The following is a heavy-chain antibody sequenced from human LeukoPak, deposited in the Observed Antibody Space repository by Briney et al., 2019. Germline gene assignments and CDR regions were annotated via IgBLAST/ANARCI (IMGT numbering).Heavy chain of an antibody. V-gene: IGHV1-18*01. D-gene: IGHD3-22*01. CDR2: ISAYNGNT. Sequence: ASVKVSCKASGYTFTSYGISWVRQAPGQGLEWMGWISAYNGNTNYAQKLQGRVTMTTDTSTSTAYMELRSLRSDDTAVYYCARDRSGYYDSSGYYHLDYWGQGTLVTVSS. J-gene: IGHJ4*02. CDR3: ARDRSGYYDSSGYYHLDY. CDR1: GYTFTSYG.